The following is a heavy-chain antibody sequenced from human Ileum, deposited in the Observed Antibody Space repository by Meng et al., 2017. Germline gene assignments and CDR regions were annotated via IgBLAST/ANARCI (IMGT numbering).Heavy chain of an antibody. CDR3: ARENDNWNYFDY. J-gene: IGHJ4*02. D-gene: IGHD1-1*01. CDR2: INAGNGNL. Sequence: QVKLVQSGTEVKKFGASVKVSCTASGYTFRNYPIHWVRQAPEQRPAWMGWINAGNGNLKISQKFQGRITITSDTSATAYMELSTLRSEDTAVYFCARENDNWNYFDYWGQGSLVTVSS. CDR1: GYTFRNYP. V-gene: IGHV1-3*01.